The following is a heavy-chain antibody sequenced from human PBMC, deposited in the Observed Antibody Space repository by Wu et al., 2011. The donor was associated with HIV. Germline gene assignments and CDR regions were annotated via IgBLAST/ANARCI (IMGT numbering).Heavy chain of an antibody. V-gene: IGHV1-69*14. Sequence: QVQLVQSGAEEKKPGSSVKVSCKSSGGTFSSYAISWVRQAPGQGLEWLGGIIPIFGTPNYAHKFQGRVTITADKSTSTAYMALSSLTSEDTAVYYCVRSGGPVPVDTQVYYYYYYMDVWGKGTTVTVSS. D-gene: IGHD2-2*01. CDR3: VRSGGPVPVDTQVYYYYYYMDV. J-gene: IGHJ6*03. CDR1: GGTFSSYA. CDR2: IIPIFGTP.